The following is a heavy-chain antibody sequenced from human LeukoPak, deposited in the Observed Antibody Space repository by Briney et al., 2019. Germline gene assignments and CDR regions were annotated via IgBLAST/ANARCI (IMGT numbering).Heavy chain of an antibody. J-gene: IGHJ4*02. CDR2: ISGSGDYT. Sequence: PGGSLRLSCVVSGFTFSSYAMSWVRQAPGKGLEWVSDISGSGDYTYYADSVKGRFTISRDNSKNTLYLQMDSLRAEDTAIYYCAKGPLEGYSNSWRGDYWGQGTLVTVSS. D-gene: IGHD6-13*01. V-gene: IGHV3-23*01. CDR3: AKGPLEGYSNSWRGDY. CDR1: GFTFSSYA.